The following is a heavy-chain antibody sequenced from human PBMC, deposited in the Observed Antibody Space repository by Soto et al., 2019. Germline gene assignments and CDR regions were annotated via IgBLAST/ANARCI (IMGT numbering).Heavy chain of an antibody. CDR3: ARDLGYYGSGIFDY. D-gene: IGHD3-10*01. Sequence: ASVKVSCKASGYTFTSYGISWVRQATGQGLEWMGWMNPNSGNTGYAQKFQGRVTMTRNTSISTAYKELSSLRYEDTAVYYCARDLGYYGSGIFDYWGQGTPVTVSS. CDR1: GYTFTSYG. CDR2: MNPNSGNT. J-gene: IGHJ4*02. V-gene: IGHV1-8*02.